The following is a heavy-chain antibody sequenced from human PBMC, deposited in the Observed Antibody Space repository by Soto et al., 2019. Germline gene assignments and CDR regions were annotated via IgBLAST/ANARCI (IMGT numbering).Heavy chain of an antibody. CDR2: ISGSGGST. CDR1: GFTFSSYA. J-gene: IGHJ4*02. D-gene: IGHD2-8*01. V-gene: IGHV3-23*01. Sequence: GGSLRRSWGASGFTFSSYAMIWVRQAPGKGLEWVSAISGSGGSTYYADSVKGRFTISRDNSKNTLYLQMNSLRAEDTAVYYCANFGVYASFDYWGQGTLVTGSS. CDR3: ANFGVYASFDY.